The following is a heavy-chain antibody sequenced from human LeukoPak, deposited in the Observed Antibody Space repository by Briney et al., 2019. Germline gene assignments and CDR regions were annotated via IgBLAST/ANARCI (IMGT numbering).Heavy chain of an antibody. D-gene: IGHD6-13*01. J-gene: IGHJ4*02. CDR1: GFTFSGHV. CDR2: IWYDGSNK. Sequence: QPGGSLRLSCAASGFTFSGHVMHWVRQAPGKGLDWVAVIWYDGSNKYYGDAVKGRFTISRDNSKNTLYLQMNSLRAEDTAVYYCARVAPIYSSSLYYLDSWGQGTLVTVSS. V-gene: IGHV3-33*01. CDR3: ARVAPIYSSSLYYLDS.